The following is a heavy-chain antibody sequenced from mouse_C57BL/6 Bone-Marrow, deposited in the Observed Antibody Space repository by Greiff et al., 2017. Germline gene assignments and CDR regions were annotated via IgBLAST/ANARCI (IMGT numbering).Heavy chain of an antibody. Sequence: QVQLQQSGAELMKPGASVKLSCKATGYTFTGYWIEWVKQRPGHGLEWIGEILPGSGSTNYNEKFKGKATFTADTSANPAYMQLSSLTTEDSAIYYCAREDYDYDGPPYYYAMDYWGQGTSVTVSS. J-gene: IGHJ4*01. D-gene: IGHD2-4*01. CDR2: ILPGSGST. V-gene: IGHV1-9*01. CDR1: GYTFTGYW. CDR3: AREDYDYDGPPYYYAMDY.